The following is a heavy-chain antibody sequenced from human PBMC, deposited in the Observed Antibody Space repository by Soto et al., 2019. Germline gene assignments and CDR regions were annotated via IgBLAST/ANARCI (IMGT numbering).Heavy chain of an antibody. Sequence: PGGSLRLSCAASGFTFSSYAMSWVRQAPGKGLEWVSAISGSGGSTYYADSVKGRFTISRDNSKNTLYLQMNSLRAEDTAVYYCANIVAVVVAENWFDPWGQGTLVTVSS. D-gene: IGHD2-15*01. CDR2: ISGSGGST. CDR3: ANIVAVVVAENWFDP. CDR1: GFTFSSYA. V-gene: IGHV3-23*01. J-gene: IGHJ5*02.